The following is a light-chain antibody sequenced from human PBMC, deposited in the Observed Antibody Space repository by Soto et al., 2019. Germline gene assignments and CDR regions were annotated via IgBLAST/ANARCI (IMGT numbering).Light chain of an antibody. CDR2: AAS. CDR1: QSVSSN. CDR3: QQYKDWPPYT. J-gene: IGKJ2*01. Sequence: IVLTQSPATLSVSPGERVTLSCRAGQSVSSNLAWFQQKPGQAPRLLIYAASIRATGIPARFSGSGSGTDFTLTISSLQSEDFAVYYCQQYKDWPPYTFGEGTKLEI. V-gene: IGKV3D-15*01.